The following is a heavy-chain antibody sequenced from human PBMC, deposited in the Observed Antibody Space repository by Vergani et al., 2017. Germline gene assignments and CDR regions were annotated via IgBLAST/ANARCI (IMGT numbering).Heavy chain of an antibody. D-gene: IGHD3-3*01. J-gene: IGHJ4*02. CDR2: MYQSGST. CDR3: ARVRTIFGVALFDY. CDR1: GYSISSGYY. Sequence: QVQLQESGPGLVKPSETLSPTCAVSGYSISSGYYWGWIRRPPGKGLEWIGSMYQSGSTYYNPSLKSRVTISVDTSKNQFSLKLSSVTAADTAVYYCARVRTIFGVALFDYWGQGTLVTVSS. V-gene: IGHV4-38-2*01.